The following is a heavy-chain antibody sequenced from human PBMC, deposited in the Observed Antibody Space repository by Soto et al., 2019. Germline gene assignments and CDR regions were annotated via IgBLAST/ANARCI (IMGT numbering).Heavy chain of an antibody. J-gene: IGHJ5*02. Sequence: GGSLRLSCAASGLTFSSYSMNWVRQAPGKGLEWVSSISSSSSYIYYADSVKGRFTISRDNAKNSLYLQMNSLRAEDTAVYYCIGDGGATDWFDPWGQGTLVTVSS. CDR2: ISSSSSYI. D-gene: IGHD1-26*01. CDR1: GLTFSSYS. V-gene: IGHV3-21*01. CDR3: IGDGGATDWFDP.